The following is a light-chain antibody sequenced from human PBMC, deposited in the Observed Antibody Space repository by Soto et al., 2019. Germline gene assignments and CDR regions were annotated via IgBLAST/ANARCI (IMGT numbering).Light chain of an antibody. Sequence: EIVLTQSPATLSLTPGERATLSCRASPSVTNFLAWYQQNPGQAPRFLIYGAFNRATGIPARFSGSGSGTDFTLTISSLEPEDSAVYYCQQRNVWPPVTFGQATRLEI. CDR3: QQRNVWPPVT. J-gene: IGKJ5*01. CDR1: PSVTNF. CDR2: GAF. V-gene: IGKV3-11*01.